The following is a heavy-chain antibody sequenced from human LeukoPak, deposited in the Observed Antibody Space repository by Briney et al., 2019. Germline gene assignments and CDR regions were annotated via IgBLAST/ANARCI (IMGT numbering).Heavy chain of an antibody. CDR1: GFIFSNYW. J-gene: IGHJ4*02. CDR3: ARIYASGGGFDY. CDR2: ITSDGSST. V-gene: IGHV3-74*01. D-gene: IGHD6-19*01. Sequence: GGSLRLSCAASGFIFSNYWMHWVRQAPGKGLVWVSRITSDGSSTNYADSVKGRFTISRDNAKNTLYLQMNSLRAEDTAVYYCARIYASGGGFDYWGQGTLVTVSS.